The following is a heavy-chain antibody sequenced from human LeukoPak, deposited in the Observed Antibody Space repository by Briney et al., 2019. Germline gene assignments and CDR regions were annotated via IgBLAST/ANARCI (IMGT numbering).Heavy chain of an antibody. V-gene: IGHV4-59*01. CDR2: IYYSGST. CDR1: GGSISSYY. J-gene: IGHJ3*02. CDR3: VREYCSAGSCYYAFDI. Sequence: SETLSLTCTVSGGSISSYYWSWIRQPPGKGLEWIGYIYYSGSTNYNPSLKSRVTISVDTSKNQFSLKLSSVTAADTAVYYCVREYCSAGSCYYAFDIWGQGTMVTVSS. D-gene: IGHD2-15*01.